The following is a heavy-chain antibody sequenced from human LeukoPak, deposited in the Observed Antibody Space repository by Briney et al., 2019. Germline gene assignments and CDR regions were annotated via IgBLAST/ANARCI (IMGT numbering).Heavy chain of an antibody. CDR2: INPHSGDT. J-gene: IGHJ4*02. CDR3: ARGPRQQLVVPYYFVY. CDR1: GYTFTGYY. V-gene: IGHV1-2*02. D-gene: IGHD6-13*01. Sequence: ASVKVSCKASGYTFTGYYIHWVRQAPGQGLEWVGWINPHSGDTNYAQNFQGRVTMTRDTSISTAYLELSRLRSDDTAVYYCARGPRQQLVVPYYFVYWGQGTLVTVSS.